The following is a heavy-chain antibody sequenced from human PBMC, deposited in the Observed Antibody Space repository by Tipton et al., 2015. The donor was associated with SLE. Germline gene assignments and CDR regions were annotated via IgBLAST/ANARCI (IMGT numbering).Heavy chain of an antibody. CDR1: GGSLGSYY. CDR3: AGRPDNTPMGPHDY. J-gene: IGHJ4*02. Sequence: TLSLTCTVSGGSLGSYYLSWIRQPAGKGLGWIGHIYTSGSTNFNPSLKSRVTMSVDTSKKQFSLKLSSVTAADTAVYYCAGRPDNTPMGPHDYWGQGTLVTVSS. D-gene: IGHD5-18*01. CDR2: IYTSGST. V-gene: IGHV4-4*07.